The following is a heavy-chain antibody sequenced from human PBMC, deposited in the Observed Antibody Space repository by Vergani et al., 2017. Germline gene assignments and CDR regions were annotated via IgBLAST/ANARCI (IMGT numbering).Heavy chain of an antibody. Sequence: EVQLVESGGGLVKPGGSLRLSCAASGFTFSSYSMNWVRQAPGKGLEWVSSISSSSSYIYYADSVKGRLTISRDNAKNSLYLQMNSLRAEDTAVYYCARDGLRWYLYGMDVWGQGTTVTVSS. CDR3: ARDGLRWYLYGMDV. J-gene: IGHJ6*02. V-gene: IGHV3-21*01. CDR1: GFTFSSYS. D-gene: IGHD4-23*01. CDR2: ISSSSSYI.